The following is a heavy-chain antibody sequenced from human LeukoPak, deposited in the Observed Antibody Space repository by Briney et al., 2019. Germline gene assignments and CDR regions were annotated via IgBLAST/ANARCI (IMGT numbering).Heavy chain of an antibody. CDR2: IYHSGST. D-gene: IGHD2-2*01. J-gene: IGHJ4*02. CDR3: ARDSGPYCSSTSCSIGIFDY. CDR1: GYSISSGYY. V-gene: IGHV4-38-2*02. Sequence: PSETLSLTCTVSGYSISSGYYWGWIRQPPGKGLEWIGSIYHSGSTYYNPSLKSRVTISVDTSKNQFSLKLSSVTAADTAVYYRARDSGPYCSSTSCSIGIFDYWGQGTLVTVSS.